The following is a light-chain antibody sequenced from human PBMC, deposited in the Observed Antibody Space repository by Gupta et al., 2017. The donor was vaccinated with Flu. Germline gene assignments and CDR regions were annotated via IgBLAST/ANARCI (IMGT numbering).Light chain of an antibody. CDR1: SSDIGNYVF. Sequence: QSALTQPVSVSASPGQSITISCTGTSSDIGNYVFVSWYQRHPGKASKLMIYEGTKRPSGVSSRFSGSKSGNTASLTISGLQAEDEADYYCCSYAGRYTVIFGGGTKLTVL. J-gene: IGLJ2*01. CDR2: EGT. CDR3: CSYAGRYTVI. V-gene: IGLV2-23*01.